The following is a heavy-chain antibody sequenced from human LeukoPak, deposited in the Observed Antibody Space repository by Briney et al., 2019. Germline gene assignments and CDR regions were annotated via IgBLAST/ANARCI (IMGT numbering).Heavy chain of an antibody. CDR1: GYTFTSYG. V-gene: IGHV1-18*01. J-gene: IGHJ3*02. CDR2: ISAYNGNT. D-gene: IGHD3-22*01. Sequence: ASVKVSRKASGYTFTSYGISWVRQAPGQGLEWMGWISAYNGNTNYAQKLQGRVTMTTDTSTSTAYMELRSLRSDDTAVYYCARANYDSSGYNIQNAFDIWGQGTMVTVSS. CDR3: ARANYDSSGYNIQNAFDI.